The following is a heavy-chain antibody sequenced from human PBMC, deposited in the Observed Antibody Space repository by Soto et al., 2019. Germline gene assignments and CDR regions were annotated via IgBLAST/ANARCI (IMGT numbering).Heavy chain of an antibody. CDR2: IWYDGSNK. Sequence: QVQLVESGGGVVQPGRSLRLSCAASGFTFSSYGMHWVRQAPGKGLEWVAVIWYDGSNKYYADSVKGRFTTSRDNSKNTMYLQMNSLRAEETAVYYCARECAGYSSGWYQRGGFDYWGQGTLVTVSS. V-gene: IGHV3-33*01. CDR1: GFTFSSYG. J-gene: IGHJ4*02. CDR3: ARECAGYSSGWYQRGGFDY. D-gene: IGHD6-19*01.